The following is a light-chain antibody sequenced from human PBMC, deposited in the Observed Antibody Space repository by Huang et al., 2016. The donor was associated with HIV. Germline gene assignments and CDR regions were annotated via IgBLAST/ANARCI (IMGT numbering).Light chain of an antibody. CDR1: QSIRSY. CDR3: QQSYRTPPT. J-gene: IGKJ3*01. V-gene: IGKV1-39*01. Sequence: DIQMTQSPSSLSASVGDRVTITCRASQSIRSYLNWYQQKPGKAHKLLIYAASSLQSGVPSRFSGSGSGTDFTLTISSLQPEDFATYYCQQSYRTPPTFGPGTKVDIK. CDR2: AAS.